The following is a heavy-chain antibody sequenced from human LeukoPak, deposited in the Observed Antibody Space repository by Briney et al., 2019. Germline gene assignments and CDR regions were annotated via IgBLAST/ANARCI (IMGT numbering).Heavy chain of an antibody. V-gene: IGHV3-74*01. CDR2: INSDRSST. J-gene: IGHJ4*02. D-gene: IGHD2-2*02. CDR1: GFTFSSYW. CDR3: ARDEYCSSTSCYKLDY. Sequence: GGSLRLSCAASGFTFSSYWMHWVRQAPGKGLVWVSRINSDRSSTSYADSVKGRFTISRDNAKNTLYLQMNSLRAEDTAVYYCARDEYCSSTSCYKLDYWGQGTLVTVSS.